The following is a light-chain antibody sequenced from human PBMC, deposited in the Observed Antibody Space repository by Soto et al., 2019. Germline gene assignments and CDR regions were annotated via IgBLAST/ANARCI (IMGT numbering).Light chain of an antibody. CDR2: WAS. CDR1: QIVLYSSNNKNY. CDR3: QQYYSTPRT. J-gene: IGKJ1*01. Sequence: DIVMTQSPDSLAVSLGERATINCKSSQIVLYSSNNKNYLAWYQQKPGQPPKLLIYWASTRESGVHDRFSGSGSGTDFTLTISSLQAEGVAVYYCQQYYSTPRTFGQGTKVDIK. V-gene: IGKV4-1*01.